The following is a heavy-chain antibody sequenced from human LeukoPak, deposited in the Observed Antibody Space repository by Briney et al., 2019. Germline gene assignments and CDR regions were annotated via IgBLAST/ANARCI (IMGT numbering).Heavy chain of an antibody. CDR2: SKSKTDGGTT. CDR3: TTDRYFDWLPSVY. V-gene: IGHV3-15*01. J-gene: IGHJ4*02. Sequence: GGSLRLSCVASGFTLSDAWMSWVRQAPGKGLEWVGRSKSKTDGGTTDYAAPVKGRFTISRDDSRNTLYLQMNSLKTEDTALYYCTTDRYFDWLPSVYWGQGTLVTVSS. CDR1: GFTLSDAW. D-gene: IGHD3-9*01.